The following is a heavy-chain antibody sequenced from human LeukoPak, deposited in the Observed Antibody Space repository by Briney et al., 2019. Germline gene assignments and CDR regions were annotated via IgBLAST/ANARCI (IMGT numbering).Heavy chain of an antibody. Sequence: SETLSLTCAVYGGSFSGYYWSWIRQPPGKGLEWIGEINHSGSTNYNPSLKSRVTISVDTSKNQFSLKLSSVTAADTAVYYCARGGWSIDYWGQGTLVTVSS. CDR1: GGSFSGYY. V-gene: IGHV4-34*01. J-gene: IGHJ4*02. CDR2: INHSGST. CDR3: ARGGWSIDY. D-gene: IGHD2-15*01.